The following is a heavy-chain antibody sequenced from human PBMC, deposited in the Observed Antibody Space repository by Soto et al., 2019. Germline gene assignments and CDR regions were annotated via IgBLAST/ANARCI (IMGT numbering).Heavy chain of an antibody. J-gene: IGHJ5*02. CDR1: GFTFSSYA. D-gene: IGHD3-10*01. CDR3: AKGGLRYYYGSGSHGWFDP. CDR2: ISGSGGST. Sequence: PGGSLRLSCAVSGFTFSSYAMSWVRQAPGRGLEWVSAISGSGGSTYYADSVKGRFTISRDNSKNTLYLQMNRLRAEDTAVYYCAKGGLRYYYGSGSHGWFDPWGQGTLVTVS. V-gene: IGHV3-23*01.